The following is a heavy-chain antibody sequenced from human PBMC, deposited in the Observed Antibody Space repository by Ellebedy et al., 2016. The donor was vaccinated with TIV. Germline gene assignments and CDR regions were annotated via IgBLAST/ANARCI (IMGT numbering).Heavy chain of an antibody. D-gene: IGHD3-22*01. CDR3: ARCSYDSSGVYSYYGMDV. Sequence: MPSETLSLTCTVSGASISSSSYYWGWIRQPPGKGLEWIGSIYYSGSTSYNPSLKSRVTISVDTSKNQFSLKLSSVTAADTAVYYCARCSYDSSGVYSYYGMDVWGQGTTVTVSS. CDR1: GASISSSSYY. CDR2: IYYSGST. J-gene: IGHJ6*02. V-gene: IGHV4-39*01.